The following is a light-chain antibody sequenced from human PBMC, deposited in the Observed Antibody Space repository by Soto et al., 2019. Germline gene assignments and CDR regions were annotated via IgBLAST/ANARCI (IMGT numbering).Light chain of an antibody. V-gene: IGKV3-20*01. CDR3: QQYYSFPLT. CDR1: QNIRDNY. CDR2: GSS. Sequence: EIVLTQSPGTLSLSPGDRATLSCRASQNIRDNYVAWYQQRPGQAPRLLIFGSSNTATDIPDRFTASGSGTDFTLTISCLQSEDFATYYCQQYYSFPLTFGGGTKVDIK. J-gene: IGKJ4*01.